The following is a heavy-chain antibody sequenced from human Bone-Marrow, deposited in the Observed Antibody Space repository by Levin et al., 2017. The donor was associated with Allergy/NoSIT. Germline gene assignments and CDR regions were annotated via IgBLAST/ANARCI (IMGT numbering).Heavy chain of an antibody. CDR1: GFSFSDYA. V-gene: IGHV3-30-3*01. Sequence: PGGSLRLSCAASGFSFSDYAMYWVRQAPGKGLEWVAVISYDGSQKYYADSVKGRFSISRDNPENTLYLRINILRPEDTAGYYCARGVALGRGWNDAFDMWGQGTMVTVSS. D-gene: IGHD6-19*01. J-gene: IGHJ3*02. CDR2: ISYDGSQK. CDR3: ARGVALGRGWNDAFDM.